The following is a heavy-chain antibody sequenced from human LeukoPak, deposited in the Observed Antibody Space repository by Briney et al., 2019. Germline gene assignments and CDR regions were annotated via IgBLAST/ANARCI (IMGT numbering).Heavy chain of an antibody. CDR1: GFIFSTYS. Sequence: PGGSLRLSCAASGFIFSTYSMNWVRQAPGKGLEWVSSISSSSGYIHYADSLKGRFTVSRDNAKNSLYLQMNSLRGEDTAVYYCARSNPNRNALDLWGQGTMVTISS. J-gene: IGHJ3*01. D-gene: IGHD1-14*01. V-gene: IGHV3-21*01. CDR2: ISSSSGYI. CDR3: ARSNPNRNALDL.